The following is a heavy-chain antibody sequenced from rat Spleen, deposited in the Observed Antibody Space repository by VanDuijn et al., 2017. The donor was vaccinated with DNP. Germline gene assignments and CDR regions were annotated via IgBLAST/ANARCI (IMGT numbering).Heavy chain of an antibody. J-gene: IGHJ3*01. Sequence: EVQLVESGGGLVQPGRSLKVSCAASGFPFSDYFMAWVRQAPNKGLEWVASISHDGGGTFYGDSVKGRFTISRENAKSNLYLQMNSLRAEDTATDYCVREGGTTWFAYWGQGTLVTVSS. CDR1: GFPFSDYF. D-gene: IGHD1-5*01. CDR2: ISHDGGGT. CDR3: VREGGTTWFAY. V-gene: IGHV5-22*01.